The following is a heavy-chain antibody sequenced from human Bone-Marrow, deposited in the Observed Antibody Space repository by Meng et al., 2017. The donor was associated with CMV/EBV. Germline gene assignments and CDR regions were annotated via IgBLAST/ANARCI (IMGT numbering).Heavy chain of an antibody. V-gene: IGHV3-49*04. CDR1: GFTFGDYL. CDR3: RGSYQRSDY. CDR2: IRSIPYGGSA. D-gene: IGHD1-26*01. J-gene: IGHJ4*02. Sequence: GGSLRLSCTSSGFTFGDYLMSWVRQAPGKGLEWVGFIRSIPYGGSAEYAASVRNRFTISRDDSKSIAYLQMNSLRTEDTAVYYCRGSYQRSDYWGQGTLVTVSS.